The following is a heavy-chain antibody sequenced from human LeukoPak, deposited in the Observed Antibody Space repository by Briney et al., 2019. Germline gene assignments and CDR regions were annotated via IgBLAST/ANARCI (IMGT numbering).Heavy chain of an antibody. Sequence: GGSLRLSCTASGFTFSSYSMNWVRQTPGKGLEWVSYISSSSDTVYYADSVKGRFTISRDNAKNSVYLQMNSMRDEDTAVYYCARDVYSPRWFFDYWGPGTLVTVSS. CDR1: GFTFSSYS. J-gene: IGHJ4*02. D-gene: IGHD4-23*01. V-gene: IGHV3-48*02. CDR3: ARDVYSPRWFFDY. CDR2: ISSSSDTV.